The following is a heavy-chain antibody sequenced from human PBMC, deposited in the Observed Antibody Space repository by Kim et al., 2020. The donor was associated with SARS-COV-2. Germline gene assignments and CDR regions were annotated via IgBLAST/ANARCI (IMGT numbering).Heavy chain of an antibody. J-gene: IGHJ4*02. D-gene: IGHD3-10*01. V-gene: IGHV3-23*01. Sequence: GGSLRLSCVVSGFTYETYAMSWVRQAPGMGLEWVSGISASGGRTYYANSVKGRFTISRDNSKNMLYLHMNSLGADDTAVYYCVKDRGELFNLMVFDYWGQGDPVTVSS. CDR3: VKDRGELFNLMVFDY. CDR1: GFTYETYA. CDR2: ISASGGRT.